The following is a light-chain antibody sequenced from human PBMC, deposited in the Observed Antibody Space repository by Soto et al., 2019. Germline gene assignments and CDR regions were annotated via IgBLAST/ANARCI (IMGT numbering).Light chain of an antibody. CDR3: QQYNTRPAMYT. V-gene: IGKV3-15*01. J-gene: IGKJ2*01. CDR1: QSVSSN. CDR2: GAS. Sequence: EIVMTQSPATLSVSPGDRATLSCRASQSVSSNLAWYQQKPGQAPRLLIYGASTMATGIPARFSGSGSGTEITLTISSRQPQDLEVYYCQQYNTRPAMYTFGQGTKLEIK.